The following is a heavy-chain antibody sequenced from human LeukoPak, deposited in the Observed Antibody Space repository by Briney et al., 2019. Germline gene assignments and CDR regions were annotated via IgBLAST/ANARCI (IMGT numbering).Heavy chain of an antibody. CDR1: GFTFSDFW. Sequence: PGGSLRLSCAASGFTFSDFWMHWVRQAPGKGLVWVSRINSGGTVTNYADSVKGRFTISRDNSKKTLYLQMNSLRVEDTAVYYCAKDQGPDAEYSSGWSDYWGQGTLVTVSS. CDR2: INSGGTVT. V-gene: IGHV3-74*01. J-gene: IGHJ4*02. D-gene: IGHD6-19*01. CDR3: AKDQGPDAEYSSGWSDY.